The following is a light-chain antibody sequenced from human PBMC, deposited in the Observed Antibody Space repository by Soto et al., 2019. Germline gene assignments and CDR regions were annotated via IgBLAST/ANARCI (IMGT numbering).Light chain of an antibody. Sequence: DIQMTQSPSSLSASVGARVPITCRASQRITTYLNWYQQKPGQAPNLLIYAASSLQSGVPSRFSGSGSGTDFTLTIASLQPEDFATYYCQQSYDTPITFGQGTRLEIK. V-gene: IGKV1-39*01. CDR3: QQSYDTPIT. CDR1: QRITTY. CDR2: AAS. J-gene: IGKJ5*01.